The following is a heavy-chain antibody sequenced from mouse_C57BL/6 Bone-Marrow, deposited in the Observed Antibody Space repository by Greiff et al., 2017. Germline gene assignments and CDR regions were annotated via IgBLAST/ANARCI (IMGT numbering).Heavy chain of an antibody. J-gene: IGHJ3*01. CDR3: ARRGYGYLSWFAY. Sequence: QVQLKESGAELVRPGTSVKVSCKASGYAFTNYLIEWVKQRPGQGLEWIGVINPGSGGTNYNEKFKGKATLTADKSSSTAYMQLSSLTSEDSAVYFCARRGYGYLSWFAYWGQGTLVTVSA. D-gene: IGHD2-2*01. V-gene: IGHV1-54*01. CDR2: INPGSGGT. CDR1: GYAFTNYL.